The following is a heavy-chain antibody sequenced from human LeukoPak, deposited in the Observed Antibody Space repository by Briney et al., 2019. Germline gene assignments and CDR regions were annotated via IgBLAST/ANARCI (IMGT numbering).Heavy chain of an antibody. D-gene: IGHD3-10*01. Sequence: GASVKVSCKASGGTFSSYAISWVRQAPGQGLEWMGGIIPIFGTANYAQEFQGRVTITTDESTSTAYMELSSLRSEDTAVYYCARVYSQKLLWFGELFRIGAFDIWGQGTMVTVSS. CDR3: ARVYSQKLLWFGELFRIGAFDI. V-gene: IGHV1-69*05. CDR2: IIPIFGTA. CDR1: GGTFSSYA. J-gene: IGHJ3*02.